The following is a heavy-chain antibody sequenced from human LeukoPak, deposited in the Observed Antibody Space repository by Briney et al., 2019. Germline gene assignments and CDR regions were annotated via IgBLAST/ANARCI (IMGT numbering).Heavy chain of an antibody. CDR3: ARSSSWYAGYYGMDV. J-gene: IGHJ6*02. Sequence: ASVKVSCKASGGTFSSYAISWVRQAPGQGLEWMGWMNPNSGNTGYAQKFQGRVTMTRNTSISTAYMELSSLRSEDTAVYYCARSSSWYAGYYGMDVWGQGTTVTVSS. CDR2: MNPNSGNT. CDR1: GGTFSSYA. D-gene: IGHD6-13*01. V-gene: IGHV1-8*02.